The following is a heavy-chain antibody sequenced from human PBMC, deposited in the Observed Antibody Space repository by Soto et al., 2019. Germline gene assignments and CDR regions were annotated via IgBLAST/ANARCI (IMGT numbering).Heavy chain of an antibody. J-gene: IGHJ4*02. D-gene: IGHD2-15*01. CDR1: GFTFSSYW. CDR3: AREPFYFSGGSCYSGESEY. CDR2: INSDGSTT. Sequence: EVQLVESGGGLVQPGGSLRLSCAASGFTFSSYWMHWVRQAPGKGLVWVSRINSDGSTTSYADSVKGRFTISRDNAKNTLYLQMNSLRAEDTAVYYCAREPFYFSGGSCYSGESEYWGQGTLVTVSS. V-gene: IGHV3-74*01.